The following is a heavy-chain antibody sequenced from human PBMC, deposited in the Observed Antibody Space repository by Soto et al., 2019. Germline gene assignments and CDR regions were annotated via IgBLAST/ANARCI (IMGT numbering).Heavy chain of an antibody. J-gene: IGHJ4*02. CDR3: ASTSSGWQNGDY. CDR1: GYSISSGYY. CDR2: IYHSGST. Sequence: SLTCAVSGYSISSGYYWGWIRQPPGKGLEWIGSIYHSGSTYYNPSLKSRVTISVDTSKNQFSLKLSSVTAADTAVYYCASTSSGWQNGDYWGQGTLVTVSS. V-gene: IGHV4-38-2*01. D-gene: IGHD6-19*01.